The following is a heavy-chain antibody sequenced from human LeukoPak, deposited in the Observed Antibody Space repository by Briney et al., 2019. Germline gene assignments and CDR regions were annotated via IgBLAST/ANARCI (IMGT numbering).Heavy chain of an antibody. D-gene: IGHD2-2*01. CDR3: ARDYKDCSSTPCYYGMDV. J-gene: IGHJ6*02. CDR2: IIPIFGTA. Sequence: SVKVSCKASGGTFSSYAISWVRQAPGQGLEWVGGIIPIFGTANYAQKFQGRVTITADESTSTAYMELSSLRSEDTAVYYCARDYKDCSSTPCYYGMDVWGQGTTVTVSS. V-gene: IGHV1-69*13. CDR1: GGTFSSYA.